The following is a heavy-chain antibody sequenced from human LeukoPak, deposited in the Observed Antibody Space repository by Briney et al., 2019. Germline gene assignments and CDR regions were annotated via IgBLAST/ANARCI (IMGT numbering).Heavy chain of an antibody. D-gene: IGHD4-17*01. CDR3: ARLARSDYGDSSDAFDI. CDR2: INPNSGGT. V-gene: IGHV1-2*02. CDR1: GYTFTGYY. Sequence: ASVKVSCKASGYTFTGYYMHWVRQAPGQGLEWMGWINPNSGGTNYAQKFQGRVTMTRDTSISTAYMELSSLRSEDMAVYYCARLARSDYGDSSDAFDIWGQGTMVTVSS. J-gene: IGHJ3*02.